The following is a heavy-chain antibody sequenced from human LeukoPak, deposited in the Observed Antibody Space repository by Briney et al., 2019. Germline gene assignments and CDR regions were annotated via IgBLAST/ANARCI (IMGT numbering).Heavy chain of an antibody. V-gene: IGHV3-23*01. J-gene: IGHJ4*02. CDR1: GFTFSNYA. D-gene: IGHD1-26*01. Sequence: PGGSLRLSCAASGFTFSNYAMSWVRQAPGKGLEWVSGISGSGVGTDYADSVKGRFTISRDNSKNTMYLQLNGLRAEDTAVYYCAKHVGAITTNFDDWGQGILVTVSS. CDR2: ISGSGVGT. CDR3: AKHVGAITTNFDD.